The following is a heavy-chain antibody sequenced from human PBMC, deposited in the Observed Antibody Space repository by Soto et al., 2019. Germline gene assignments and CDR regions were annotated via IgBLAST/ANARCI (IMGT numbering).Heavy chain of an antibody. CDR2: MYYSGTT. D-gene: IGHD6-25*01. CDR1: GGSISSSDFY. Sequence: QLQLQESGPGLVKPSETLSLTCTVSGGSISSSDFYWGWLRQTPGKGLEFIGSMYYSGTTYYNPSLKIRVTISVDTSKNQFTLKLIAVTTADTAVYYCAVVDSTGNWFDPWGEGALVTVSS. CDR3: AVVDSTGNWFDP. V-gene: IGHV4-39*01. J-gene: IGHJ5*02.